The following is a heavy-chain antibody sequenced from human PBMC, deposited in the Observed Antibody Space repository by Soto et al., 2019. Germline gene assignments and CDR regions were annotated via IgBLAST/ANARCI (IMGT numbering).Heavy chain of an antibody. CDR2: ITHDGSNK. Sequence: GGSLRLSCAASGFTFSSYGMHWVRQAPGKGLDWVAIITHDGSNKHYADSVKGRFTISRDNSKNTLFLQMNSLRAEDTAVYYCAKEYYYDGSGYSHWGQGTLVTVSS. V-gene: IGHV3-30*18. CDR3: AKEYYYDGSGYSH. J-gene: IGHJ4*02. D-gene: IGHD3-22*01. CDR1: GFTFSSYG.